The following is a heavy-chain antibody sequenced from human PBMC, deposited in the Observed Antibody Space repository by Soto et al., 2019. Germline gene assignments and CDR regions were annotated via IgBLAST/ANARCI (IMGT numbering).Heavy chain of an antibody. CDR2: INHSGST. D-gene: IGHD2-2*01. V-gene: IGHV4-34*01. CDR1: GGSFSGYY. CDR3: ARGWVVPAALQDYYYYGLDV. J-gene: IGHJ6*02. Sequence: PSETLSLTCAVYGGSFSGYYWSWIRQPPGKGLEWIGEINHSGSTNYNPSLKSRVTISVDTSKNQFSLKLSSVTAADTAVYYCARGWVVPAALQDYYYYGLDVWGQGTTVTVSS.